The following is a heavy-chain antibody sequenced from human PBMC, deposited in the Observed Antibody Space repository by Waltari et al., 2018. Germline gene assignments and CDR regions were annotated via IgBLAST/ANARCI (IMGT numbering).Heavy chain of an antibody. V-gene: IGHV3-33*08. CDR2: IWFDGSKI. J-gene: IGHJ6*03. Sequence: QVQLVESGGGVVQPGKSLRLSWSGSGFGSSSFGIHWVRQAPGKGLEWVAIIWFDGSKIYYADSMKGRFTISRDNSRNTVYLQMNSLRPEDSGVYYCARCPDEYNYYYMEVWGRGTTVSVSS. CDR3: ARCPDEYNYYYMEV. CDR1: GFGSSSFG.